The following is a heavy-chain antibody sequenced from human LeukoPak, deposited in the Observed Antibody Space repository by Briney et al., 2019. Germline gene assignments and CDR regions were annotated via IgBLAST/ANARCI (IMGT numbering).Heavy chain of an antibody. D-gene: IGHD2-15*01. CDR1: GGSVSSGSSH. V-gene: IGHV4-61*01. CDR3: AKDSRRSGGNCFDY. Sequence: SETLSLTCTVSGGSVSSGSSHWGWIRQPPGRGLEWIGYIYYTGNTNYNPSLESRVTISVDTSKNQFSLRLSSVTAADTAVYYCAKDSRRSGGNCFDYWGQGTPVTVSS. J-gene: IGHJ4*02. CDR2: IYYTGNT.